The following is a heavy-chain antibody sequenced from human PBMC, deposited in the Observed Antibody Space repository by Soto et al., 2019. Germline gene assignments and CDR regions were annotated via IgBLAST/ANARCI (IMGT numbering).Heavy chain of an antibody. CDR2: ITNSSRTI. J-gene: IGHJ4*02. CDR3: ARASFYCSGGSCYSMDY. V-gene: IGHV3-48*01. CDR1: GFTFSDYR. D-gene: IGHD2-15*01. Sequence: GGSLRLSCAASGFTFSDYRMHWVRQAPGKGLEWISYITNSSRTISYADSVKGRFTVSRDNDKNSLFLQMNSLRAEDTAVYYCARASFYCSGGSCYSMDYWGQGTLVTVSS.